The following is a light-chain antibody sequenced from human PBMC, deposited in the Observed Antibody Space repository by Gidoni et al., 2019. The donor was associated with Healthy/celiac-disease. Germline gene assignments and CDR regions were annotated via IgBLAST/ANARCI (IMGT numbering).Light chain of an antibody. J-gene: IGKJ5*01. CDR2: DAS. CDR1: HGISSD. V-gene: IGKV1-13*02. CDR3: QQFNSYPLIT. Sequence: AIQFTQSPSSLSASVGDSVTITCRASHGISSDLAWYQQKPGKAPKLLIYDASSLESGVPSRFSGSGSGTDFTLTISSLQPEDFATYYCQQFNSYPLITFGQGTRLEIK.